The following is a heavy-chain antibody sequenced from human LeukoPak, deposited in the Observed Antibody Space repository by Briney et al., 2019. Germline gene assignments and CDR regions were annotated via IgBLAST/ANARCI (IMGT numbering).Heavy chain of an antibody. V-gene: IGHV3-21*01. J-gene: IGHJ6*02. CDR3: TRTCVSAICYSGRYGMDV. D-gene: IGHD2-2*02. Sequence: PGGSLRLSCAASGFTFSTYWMNWVRQPPGKGLEWVSSISSSSSYMYYEDSVKGRFTISRDNAKNSLYLQMSILGADDTAVYYCTRTCVSAICYSGRYGMDVWGQGTTVTVSS. CDR2: ISSSSSYM. CDR1: GFTFSTYW.